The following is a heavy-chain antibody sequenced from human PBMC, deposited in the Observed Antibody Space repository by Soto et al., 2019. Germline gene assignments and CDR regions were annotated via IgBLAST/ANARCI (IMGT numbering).Heavy chain of an antibody. CDR3: ARTQGRYFDY. D-gene: IGHD3-16*01. CDR2: ISGSGGST. CDR1: GLTFGSYA. Sequence: EAQLLESGGGLVQPGGSLRLSCAASGLTFGSYALSWVGQAPGKGLEWVSTISGSGGSTYYADSVKGRFTISRDNSKNTLYLQMNSLRAEDTAVYYCARTQGRYFDYWGQGTLVTVSS. V-gene: IGHV3-23*01. J-gene: IGHJ4*02.